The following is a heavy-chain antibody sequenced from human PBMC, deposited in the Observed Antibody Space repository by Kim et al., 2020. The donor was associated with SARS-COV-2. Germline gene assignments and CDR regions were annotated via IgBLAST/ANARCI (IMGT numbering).Heavy chain of an antibody. CDR1: GGSFSGYY. CDR3: ARVLVSSGGDHEYYYYYG. D-gene: IGHD2-21*02. V-gene: IGHV4-34*01. J-gene: IGHJ6*01. CDR2: INHSGST. Sequence: SETLSLTCAVYGGSFSGYYWSWIRQPPGKGLEWIGEINHSGSTNYNPSLKSRVTISVDTSKNQFSLKLSSVTAADTAVYYCARVLVSSGGDHEYYYYYG.